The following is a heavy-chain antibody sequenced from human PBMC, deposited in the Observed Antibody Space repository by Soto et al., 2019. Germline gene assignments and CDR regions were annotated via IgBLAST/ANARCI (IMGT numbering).Heavy chain of an antibody. V-gene: IGHV3-23*01. J-gene: IGHJ4*02. CDR1: GFTFSSYA. D-gene: IGHD6-19*01. Sequence: EVQLLESGGGLVQPGGSLRLSCAASGFTFSSYAMSWVRQAPGKGLEWVSAISGSGGSTYYADSVKGQFTLSRDKSKNTQLLQMNSLRAEDPAVYFCARRSRGWYFDYWGQGTLVTVSS. CDR2: ISGSGGST. CDR3: ARRSRGWYFDY.